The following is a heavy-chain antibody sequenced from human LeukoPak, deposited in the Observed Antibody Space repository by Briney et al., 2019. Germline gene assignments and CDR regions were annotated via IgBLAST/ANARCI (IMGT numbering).Heavy chain of an antibody. D-gene: IGHD3-10*02. Sequence: GGSLRLSCAASGFTFSNEMNWVRQAPGKGLEWVPYISSSGSTIYYADSVKGRFTISRDNAKNSLYLQMNSLRAEDTAVYYCAELGITMIGGVWGKGTTVTISS. CDR2: ISSSGSTI. CDR1: GFTFSNE. CDR3: AELGITMIGGV. J-gene: IGHJ6*04. V-gene: IGHV3-48*03.